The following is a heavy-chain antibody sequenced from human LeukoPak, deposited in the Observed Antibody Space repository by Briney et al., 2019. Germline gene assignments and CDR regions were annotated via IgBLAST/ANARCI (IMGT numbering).Heavy chain of an antibody. CDR2: ISSTSSYT. J-gene: IGHJ4*02. CDR3: ARSHTSGWYPGGDY. Sequence: GWSFRLSCAASGFTFSSYNMNWVRKPPGKRLQSVSSISSTSSYTYYADSLKGRFTISRDNARNSLYLQMNSLRVEDTAVYCCARSHTSGWYPGGDYWGQGTLVTDSS. CDR1: GFTFSSYN. D-gene: IGHD6-19*01. V-gene: IGHV3-21*01.